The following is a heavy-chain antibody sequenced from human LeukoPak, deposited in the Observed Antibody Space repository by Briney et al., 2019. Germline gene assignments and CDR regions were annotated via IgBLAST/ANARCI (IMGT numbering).Heavy chain of an antibody. CDR3: AKGGYSSSCDY. CDR1: GFSFSSNG. D-gene: IGHD6-13*01. Sequence: GGSLRLSCAASGFSFSSNGMYWVRQAPGQGLEWVAFVEYDGSNKYYADSVKGRFTISRDKSKNTLYLQMSSLTPEDTAVYYCAKGGYSSSCDYWGQGTLVTVSS. V-gene: IGHV3-30*02. J-gene: IGHJ4*02. CDR2: VEYDGSNK.